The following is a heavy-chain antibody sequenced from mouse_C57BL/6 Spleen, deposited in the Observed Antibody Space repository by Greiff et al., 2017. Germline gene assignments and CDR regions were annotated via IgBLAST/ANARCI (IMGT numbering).Heavy chain of an antibody. CDR2: IYPGNSDT. Sequence: VQLQQSGTVLARPGASVKMSCKTSGYTFTSYWMHWVKQRPGQGLEWIGAIYPGNSDTSYNQKFKGKAKLTAVTSASTAYMELSSLTNEDSAVYYCTGYYYGSSIPYFGCWGQGTTLTVSS. V-gene: IGHV1-5*01. CDR1: GYTFTSYW. J-gene: IGHJ2*01. D-gene: IGHD1-1*01. CDR3: TGYYYGSSIPYFGC.